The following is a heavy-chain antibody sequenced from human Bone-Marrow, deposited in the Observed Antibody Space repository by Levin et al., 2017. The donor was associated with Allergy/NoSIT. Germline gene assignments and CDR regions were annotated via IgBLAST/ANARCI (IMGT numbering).Heavy chain of an antibody. D-gene: IGHD2-2*01. CDR2: INTNTGNP. Sequence: ASVKVSCKASGYTFTSYAMNWVRQAPGQGLEWMGWINTNTGNPTYAQGFTGRFVFSLDTSVSTAYLQISSLKAEDTAVYYCARDGYCSSTSCYFYYYYYYMDVWGKGTTVTVSS. J-gene: IGHJ6*03. CDR3: ARDGYCSSTSCYFYYYYYYMDV. CDR1: GYTFTSYA. V-gene: IGHV7-4-1*02.